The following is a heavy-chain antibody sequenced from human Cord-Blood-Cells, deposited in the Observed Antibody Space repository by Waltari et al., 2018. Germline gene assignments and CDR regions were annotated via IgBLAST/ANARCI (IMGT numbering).Heavy chain of an antibody. V-gene: IGHV1-3*01. J-gene: IGHJ5*02. CDR3: ARDPCSGGSCFNWFDP. CDR1: GYTFTSYA. CDR2: INAGNGNT. D-gene: IGHD2-15*01. Sequence: QVQLVQSGAEVKKPGASVKVSCKASGYTFTSYAMHWVRQAPGQRLEWMGWINAGNGNTKYSQKFQGRVTITRDTSASTAYMELSSLRSEDTAVYYCARDPCSGGSCFNWFDPWGQGTLVTVSS.